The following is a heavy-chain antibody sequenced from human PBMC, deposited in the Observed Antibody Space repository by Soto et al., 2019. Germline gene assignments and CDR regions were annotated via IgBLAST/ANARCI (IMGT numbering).Heavy chain of an antibody. CDR3: AHRLATTFTPGGYLDS. D-gene: IGHD1-26*01. CDR2: IYWDDDK. Sequence: SGPTLVNPTQTLTLTCTFSGFSLTSVGVGVGWIRQPPGKALEWLALIYWDDDKRYSPSLSRRLTITKDTSKNQVVLTMTNMDPVDTATYYCAHRLATTFTPGGYLDSWGQGTLVTFSS. V-gene: IGHV2-5*02. CDR1: GFSLTSVGVG. J-gene: IGHJ4*02.